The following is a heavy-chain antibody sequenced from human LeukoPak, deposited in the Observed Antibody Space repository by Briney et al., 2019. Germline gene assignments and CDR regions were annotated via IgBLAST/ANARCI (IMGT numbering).Heavy chain of an antibody. CDR2: IRYDGSNK. J-gene: IGHJ4*02. CDR1: GFTFSSYG. Sequence: GGSLRLSCAASGFTFSSYGMHWVRQAPGKGLEWVAFIRYDGSNKYYADSVKGRFTISRDNSKNTLYLQMNSLRAEDTAVYYCAKEEGHYDILTGAYWGQGTLVTVSS. D-gene: IGHD3-9*01. V-gene: IGHV3-30*02. CDR3: AKEEGHYDILTGAY.